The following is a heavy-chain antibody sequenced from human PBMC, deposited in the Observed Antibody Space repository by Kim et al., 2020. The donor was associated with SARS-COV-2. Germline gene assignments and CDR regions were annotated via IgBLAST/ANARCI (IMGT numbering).Heavy chain of an antibody. CDR2: INADGSRT. CDR1: GFTFNSYW. V-gene: IGHV3-74*01. J-gene: IGHJ4*02. Sequence: GGSLRLSCAASGFTFNSYWMHWVRQAPGKGLVWLSRINADGSRTDSSDSAKGRFTISRDNAKNTASLQMNSLRAEDTAVYYCARDLAGDGYQYFDFWGQGTLVSVSS. CDR3: ARDLAGDGYQYFDF. D-gene: IGHD5-12*01.